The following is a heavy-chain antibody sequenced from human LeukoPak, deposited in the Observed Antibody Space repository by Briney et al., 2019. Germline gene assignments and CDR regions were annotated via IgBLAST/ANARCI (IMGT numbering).Heavy chain of an antibody. CDR2: IYYSGST. CDR3: ARAAGGYSSFDY. D-gene: IGHD6-13*01. J-gene: IGHJ4*02. CDR1: GGSISSGDYY. Sequence: SETLSLTCTVSGGSISSGDYYWSWIRQPPGKGLEWIGYIYYSGSTYYNPSLKSRVTISVDTSKNQFSLKLSSVTAADTAVYYCARAAGGYSSFDYWGQGTLVSVSS. V-gene: IGHV4-30-4*01.